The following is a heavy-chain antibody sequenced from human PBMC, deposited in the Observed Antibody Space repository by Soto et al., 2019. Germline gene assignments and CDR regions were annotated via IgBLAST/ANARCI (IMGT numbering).Heavy chain of an antibody. J-gene: IGHJ4*02. V-gene: IGHV3-11*05. CDR2: IGGSSSYT. Sequence: QVQLVESGGDLVKPGGSLRLSCAASGFPFSDYYMSWIRQAPGKGLEWVSSIGGSSSYTNNADSVKGRFTISRDNAKNSLDLQMNSLRAENTAVYYCARRRPTGYYNYWGQGTLVTVSA. CDR3: ARRRPTGYYNY. CDR1: GFPFSDYY. D-gene: IGHD3-9*01.